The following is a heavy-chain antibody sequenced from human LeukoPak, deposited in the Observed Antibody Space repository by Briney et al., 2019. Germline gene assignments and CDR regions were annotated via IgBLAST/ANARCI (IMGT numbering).Heavy chain of an antibody. CDR3: ARGLEWFGEFYYGMDV. CDR1: GGTFSSYA. V-gene: IGHV1-69*13. D-gene: IGHD3-10*01. CDR2: IIPIFGTA. J-gene: IGHJ6*04. Sequence: ASVKVSCKASGGTFSSYAISWVRQAPGQGLEWMGGIIPIFGTANYAQKFQGRVTITAYESTSTAYMELSSLRSEDTAVYYCARGLEWFGEFYYGMDVWGKGTTVTVSS.